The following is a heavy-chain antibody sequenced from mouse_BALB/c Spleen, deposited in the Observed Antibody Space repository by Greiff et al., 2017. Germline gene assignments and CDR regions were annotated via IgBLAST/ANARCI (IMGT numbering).Heavy chain of an antibody. V-gene: IGHV3-8*02. J-gene: IGHJ2*01. CDR1: GDSITSGY. CDR3: ARGITTTGYFDY. Sequence: EVQLVESGPSLVKPSQTLSLTCSVTGDSITSGYWNWIRKFPGNKLEYMGYISYSGSTYYNPSLKSRISITRDTSKNQYYLQLNSVTTEDTASYYCARGITTTGYFDYWGQGTTLTVSS. D-gene: IGHD2-4*01. CDR2: ISYSGST.